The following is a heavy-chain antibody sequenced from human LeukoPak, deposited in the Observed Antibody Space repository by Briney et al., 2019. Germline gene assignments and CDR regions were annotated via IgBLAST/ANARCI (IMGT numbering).Heavy chain of an antibody. Sequence: GGSLRLTCAASGFTFSSYAMSWVRQAPGKGLEWVSAISGSGGSTYYADSVKGRFTISRDNSKNTLYLQMNSLRAEDTAVYYCAKPKNSSGWYYFDYWGQGTLVTVSS. D-gene: IGHD6-19*01. CDR3: AKPKNSSGWYYFDY. CDR1: GFTFSSYA. J-gene: IGHJ4*02. CDR2: ISGSGGST. V-gene: IGHV3-23*01.